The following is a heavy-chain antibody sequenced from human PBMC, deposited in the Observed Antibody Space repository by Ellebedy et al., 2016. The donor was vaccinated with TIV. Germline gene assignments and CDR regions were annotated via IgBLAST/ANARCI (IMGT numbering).Heavy chain of an antibody. V-gene: IGHV1-46*01. Sequence: ASVKVSCXASGYRLSRYYIHWMRQAPGRGLEWMGVIDPSNGGTSYSQKFQGRLLVTTDTSTSTVYTDLSSLRFDDTAMYYCARYHSSGDDYWGQGTLVTVSS. J-gene: IGHJ4*02. D-gene: IGHD3-22*01. CDR3: ARYHSSGDDY. CDR1: GYRLSRYY. CDR2: IDPSNGGT.